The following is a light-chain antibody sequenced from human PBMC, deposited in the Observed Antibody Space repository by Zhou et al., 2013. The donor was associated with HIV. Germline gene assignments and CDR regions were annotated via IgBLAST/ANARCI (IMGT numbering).Light chain of an antibody. J-gene: IGKJ2*01. CDR1: QSVSSSY. CDR3: QQYGSSPRT. Sequence: EIVLTQSPGTLSLSPGERATLSCRASQSVSSSYLAWYQRRPGQAPRLLIYGASSRATGVPDRFSGSGSGTDFTLAISRLEPEDFAVYYCQQYGSSPRTFGQGPSWISN. CDR2: GAS. V-gene: IGKV3-20*01.